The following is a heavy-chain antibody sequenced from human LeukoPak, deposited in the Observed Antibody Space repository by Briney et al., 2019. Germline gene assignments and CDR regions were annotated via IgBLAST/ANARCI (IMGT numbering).Heavy chain of an antibody. CDR1: GFTFSSYA. CDR2: ISGSGGST. Sequence: GGSLRLSCAASGFTFSSYAMTWVRQAPGKGLERVSAISGSGGSTYYADSVKGRFTISRDNSKNTLYLQMNSLRAEDTAVYYCAKESTVTTDFDYWGQGTLVTVSS. V-gene: IGHV3-23*01. J-gene: IGHJ4*02. CDR3: AKESTVTTDFDY. D-gene: IGHD4-17*01.